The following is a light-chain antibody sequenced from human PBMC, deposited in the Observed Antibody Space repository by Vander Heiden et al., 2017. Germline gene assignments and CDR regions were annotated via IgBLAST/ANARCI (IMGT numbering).Light chain of an antibody. CDR3: QQYNSYSRT. Sequence: DIQMTQSPSTLSASVGDRVTITCRASQRISSWLAWYQQKPGKAPKLLSYKASSLESGVPSRFSGSGSGTEFTLTISSLQPDDFATYYCQQYNSYSRTFGQGTKVEIK. CDR2: KAS. CDR1: QRISSW. V-gene: IGKV1-5*03. J-gene: IGKJ1*01.